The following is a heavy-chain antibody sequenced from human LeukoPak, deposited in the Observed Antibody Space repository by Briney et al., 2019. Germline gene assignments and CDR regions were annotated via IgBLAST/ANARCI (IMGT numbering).Heavy chain of an antibody. CDR3: ARHEGYYDSSGYYDFYFDS. CDR1: GYSFTTYW. Sequence: GESLKISCKGSGYSFTTYWIAWVRQMPGKGLEWMGIIYPGDSDTRYSPSFQGQVTISADKSFSTAYLQWSSLKASDTAMYYCARHEGYYDSSGYYDFYFDSRGQGTLVTVSS. D-gene: IGHD3-22*01. CDR2: IYPGDSDT. V-gene: IGHV5-51*01. J-gene: IGHJ4*02.